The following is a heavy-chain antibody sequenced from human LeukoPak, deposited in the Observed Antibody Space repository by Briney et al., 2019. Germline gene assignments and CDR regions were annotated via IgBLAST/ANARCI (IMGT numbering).Heavy chain of an antibody. J-gene: IGHJ4*02. V-gene: IGHV3-30-3*01. Sequence: GGSLRLSGAASGFTFSSYAMHWVRQAPGKGLEWVAVISYDGSNKYYADSVKGRFTISRDNSKNTLYLQMNSLRAEDTAVYYCAENSALEYWGQGTLVTVSS. CDR2: ISYDGSNK. CDR1: GFTFSSYA. D-gene: IGHD1/OR15-1a*01. CDR3: AENSALEY.